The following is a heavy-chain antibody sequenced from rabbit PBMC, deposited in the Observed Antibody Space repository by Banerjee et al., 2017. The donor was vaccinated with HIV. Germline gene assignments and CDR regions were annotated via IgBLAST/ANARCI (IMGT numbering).Heavy chain of an antibody. D-gene: IGHD8-1*01. CDR3: ARAGSNYYTDL. Sequence: QEQLEESGGDLVKPGASLTLTCTASGFSFSSGYYMCWVRQAPGKGLEWIGCIYTGDGNTYYASWAKGRFTISKTSSTTVTLQMTSLAAADTATYFCARAGSNYYTDLWGQGTLVTVS. J-gene: IGHJ3*01. CDR2: IYTGDGNT. CDR1: GFSFSSGYY. V-gene: IGHV1S45*01.